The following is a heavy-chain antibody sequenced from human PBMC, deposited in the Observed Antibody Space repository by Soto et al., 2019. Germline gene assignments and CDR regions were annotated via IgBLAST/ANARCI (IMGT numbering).Heavy chain of an antibody. CDR3: SSFPTYYYDSSGYYGGVY. D-gene: IGHD3-22*01. Sequence: GGSLRLSCAASGFTFSKYSMNWGRQAPGKGLEWVSYISSSGSTIYYADAVKGRFTISRDNAKNSLYLQMKSLRAEDTAVYYCSSFPTYYYDSSGYYGGVYWGQGTLVTGST. CDR1: GFTFSKYS. V-gene: IGHV3-48*03. J-gene: IGHJ4*02. CDR2: ISSSGSTI.